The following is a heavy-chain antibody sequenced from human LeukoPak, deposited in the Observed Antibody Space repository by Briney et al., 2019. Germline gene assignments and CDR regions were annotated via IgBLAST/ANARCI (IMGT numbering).Heavy chain of an antibody. J-gene: IGHJ4*02. D-gene: IGHD3-3*01. CDR1: GGSISSSSYY. CDR2: IYYSGST. Sequence: SETLSLTCTVSGGSISSSSYYWGWIRQPPGKGLEWIGSIYYSGSTYYNPSLKSRVTISVDTSKNQFSLKLSSVTAADTAVYYCARVNLYDPEFDYWGQGTLVTVSS. CDR3: ARVNLYDPEFDY. V-gene: IGHV4-39*07.